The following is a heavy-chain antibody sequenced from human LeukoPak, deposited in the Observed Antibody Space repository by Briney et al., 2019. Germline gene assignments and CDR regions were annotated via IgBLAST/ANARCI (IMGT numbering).Heavy chain of an antibody. D-gene: IGHD3-10*01. J-gene: IGHJ6*02. CDR1: GGSISSSSYF. CDR2: FYYSGST. CDR3: TRHLNYYGSGSYGAYYYSGMDV. Sequence: SETLSLTCTVSGGSISSSSYFWGWVRQPPGKGLEWIGSFYYSGSTYYNPSLKSRVTISADTSKNQFSLKLTSVAAADTAVFYCTRHLNYYGSGSYGAYYYSGMDVWGQGTTVTVSS. V-gene: IGHV4-39*07.